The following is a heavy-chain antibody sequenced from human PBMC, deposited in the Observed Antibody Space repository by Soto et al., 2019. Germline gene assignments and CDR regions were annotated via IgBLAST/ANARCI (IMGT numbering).Heavy chain of an antibody. CDR2: IWYDGSNK. CDR3: ARGAGNYALDI. J-gene: IGHJ3*02. Sequence: PGGSLRLSCAASGFTFSSYGMHWVRQAPGKGLEWVAVIWYDGSNKYYADSVKGRFTISRDNSKNTLYLQMNSLRAEDTAVYYCARGAGNYALDIGGQGTMFTVSS. D-gene: IGHD6-13*01. V-gene: IGHV3-33*01. CDR1: GFTFSSYG.